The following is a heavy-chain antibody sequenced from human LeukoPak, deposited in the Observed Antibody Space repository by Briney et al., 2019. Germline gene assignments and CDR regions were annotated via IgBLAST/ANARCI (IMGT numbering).Heavy chain of an antibody. J-gene: IGHJ6*03. CDR2: IRSKTNNYET. V-gene: IGHV3-73*01. CDR1: GFTFSRYA. CDR3: QAYYYYYMDV. Sequence: GGSLRLSCAASGFTFSRYAMSWVRQAPGKGLEWVGRIRSKTNNYETGYAASLKGRFLISRDDSRNMSYLQMNSLKTEDTAVYYCQAYYYYYMDVWGKGTTVIVSS.